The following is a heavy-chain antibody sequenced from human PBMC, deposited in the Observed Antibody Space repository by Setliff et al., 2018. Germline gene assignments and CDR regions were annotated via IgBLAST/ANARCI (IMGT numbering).Heavy chain of an antibody. J-gene: IGHJ6*02. CDR1: GYSISSGYY. V-gene: IGHV4-38-2*02. CDR2: IYHSGST. CDR3: ATLYDVLTGYYGLDV. D-gene: IGHD3-9*01. Sequence: NPSETLSLTCTVSGYSISSGYYWGWIRQPPGKGLEWIGSIYHSGSTYYNPSLKSRVTISVDTSKNQFSLKFISVTAADTAVYYCATLYDVLTGYYGLDVWGQGTTVTVSS.